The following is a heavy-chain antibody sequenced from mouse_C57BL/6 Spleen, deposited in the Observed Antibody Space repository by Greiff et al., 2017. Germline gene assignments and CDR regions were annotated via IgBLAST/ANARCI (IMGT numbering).Heavy chain of an antibody. CDR1: GFTFSSYA. CDR3: ARDGELHYAMDY. V-gene: IGHV5-4*01. D-gene: IGHD1-1*01. Sequence: EVHLVESGGGLVKPGGSLKLSCAASGFTFSSYAMSWVRQTPEKRLEWVATISDGGSYTYYPDNVKGRFTISRDKAKHNMYLQMSHLKSEDTAMFYCARDGELHYAMDYWGQGTSVTVSP. CDR2: ISDGGSYT. J-gene: IGHJ4*01.